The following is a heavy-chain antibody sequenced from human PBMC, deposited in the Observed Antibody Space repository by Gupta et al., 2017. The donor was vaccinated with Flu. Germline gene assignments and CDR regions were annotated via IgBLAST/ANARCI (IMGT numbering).Heavy chain of an antibody. CDR1: GYTFTSYA. J-gene: IGHJ6*02. CDR2: INAGNGNT. D-gene: IGHD6-13*01. Sequence: QVQLVQSGAEVKNPGPSVKVSCKASGYTFTSYAMHWVRQPPGQRLEWMGWINAGNGNTKYSQKFQGRVTITRDTSASTAYMELSSLRSEDTAVYYCASKTPAYSSSYPRDYYGMDVWGQGTTVTVSS. V-gene: IGHV1-3*01. CDR3: ASKTPAYSSSYPRDYYGMDV.